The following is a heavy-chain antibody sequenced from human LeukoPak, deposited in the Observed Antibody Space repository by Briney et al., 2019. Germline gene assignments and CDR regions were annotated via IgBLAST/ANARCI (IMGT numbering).Heavy chain of an antibody. CDR2: IYHSGST. D-gene: IGHD3-16*01. CDR1: GYSISSGYY. V-gene: IGHV4-38-2*02. Sequence: SETLSLTCAVSGYSISSGYYWGWIRQPPGKGLEWIGSIYHSGSTYYNPSHKSRVTISVDTSKNQFSLKLSSVTAADTAVYYCARDAVTPDGNYGMDVWGKGTTVTVSS. J-gene: IGHJ6*04. CDR3: ARDAVTPDGNYGMDV.